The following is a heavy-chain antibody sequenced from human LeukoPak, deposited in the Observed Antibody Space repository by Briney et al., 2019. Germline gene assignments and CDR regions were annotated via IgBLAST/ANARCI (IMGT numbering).Heavy chain of an antibody. V-gene: IGHV4-38-2*02. CDR1: GYSISSGYY. CDR2: IYHSGST. J-gene: IGHJ5*02. CDR3: VRDWGSGRNWFDP. Sequence: SETLSLTCTVSGYSISSGYYWGWIRQPPGKGLEWIGSIYHSGSTYYNPSLKSRVTMSVDTSKNQFSLKLSSVTAADTAVYYCVRDWGSGRNWFDPWGQGTLVTVSS. D-gene: IGHD3-10*01.